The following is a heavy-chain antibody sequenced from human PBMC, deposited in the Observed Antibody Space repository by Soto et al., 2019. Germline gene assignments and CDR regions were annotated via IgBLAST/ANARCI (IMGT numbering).Heavy chain of an antibody. CDR1: GGSFSGYY. CDR2: INHSGST. J-gene: IGHJ3*02. D-gene: IGHD3-9*01. V-gene: IGHV4-34*01. CDR3: ARGGIRYYDILTGYSPNAFDI. Sequence: SETLSLTCAVYGGSFSGYYWRWIRQPPGKGLEWIGEINHSGSTNYNPSLKSRVTISVDTSKNQFSLKLSSVTAADTAVYYCARGGIRYYDILTGYSPNAFDIWGQGTMVTVSS.